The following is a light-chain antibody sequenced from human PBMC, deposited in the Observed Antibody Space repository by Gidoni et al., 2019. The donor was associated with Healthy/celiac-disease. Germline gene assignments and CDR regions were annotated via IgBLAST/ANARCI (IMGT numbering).Light chain of an antibody. CDR3: QQYNSYSLTWT. CDR1: QSISSW. CDR2: KAS. J-gene: IGKJ1*01. Sequence: DIQMTQSPSTLSASVGDRVTITCRASQSISSWLAWYQQKPGKAPKLLIYKASSLESGVPSRFSGSGSGTEFTLTISSLQPDDFATYYCQQYNSYSLTWTFXQXTKVEIK. V-gene: IGKV1-5*03.